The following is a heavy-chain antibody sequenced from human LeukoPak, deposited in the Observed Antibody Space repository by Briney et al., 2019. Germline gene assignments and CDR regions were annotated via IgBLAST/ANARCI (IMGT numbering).Heavy chain of an antibody. V-gene: IGHV4-39*01. J-gene: IGHJ4*02. D-gene: IGHD3-10*01. CDR1: GGSISSSSYY. CDR2: VYYSGST. CDR3: AGQAYYGSGSYPYFDY. Sequence: PSETLSLTCTVSGGSISSSSYYWGWIRQPPGKGLEWIGSVYYSGSTYHNPSLKSRVTISVDTSKIQFSLKLSSVTAADTAVYYCAGQAYYGSGSYPYFDYWGQGILVTVSS.